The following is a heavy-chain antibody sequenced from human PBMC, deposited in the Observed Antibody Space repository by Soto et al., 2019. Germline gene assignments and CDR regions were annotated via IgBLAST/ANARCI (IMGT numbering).Heavy chain of an antibody. CDR1: GYSFTSYW. CDR2: IDPSDSYT. V-gene: IGHV5-10-1*01. CDR3: ARQGYSSSWSWFDP. D-gene: IGHD6-13*01. Sequence: GQSHNISSKGSGYSFTSYWISWVRQMPGKGLEWMGRIDPSDSYTNYSPSFQGHVTISADKSISTAYLQWSSLKASDTAMYYCARQGYSSSWSWFDPWGQGTLVTVSS. J-gene: IGHJ5*02.